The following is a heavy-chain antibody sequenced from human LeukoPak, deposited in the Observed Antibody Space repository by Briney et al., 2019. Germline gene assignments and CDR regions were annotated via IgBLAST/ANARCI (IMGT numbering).Heavy chain of an antibody. V-gene: IGHV3-53*01. CDR1: GFTVSSNY. CDR3: ARMLISSGYYVDC. Sequence: PGGSLRLSCAASGFTVSSNYMSWVRQAPGKGLECVSVIYSGGTTYYADSVKGRFTISRDDSRNTLYLQMNSLGAEDTAVYYCARMLISSGYYVDCWGQGTLVTVSS. J-gene: IGHJ4*02. CDR2: IYSGGTT. D-gene: IGHD3-22*01.